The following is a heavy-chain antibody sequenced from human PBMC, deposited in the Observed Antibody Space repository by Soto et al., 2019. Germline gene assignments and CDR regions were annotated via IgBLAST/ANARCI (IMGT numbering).Heavy chain of an antibody. D-gene: IGHD6-19*01. CDR1: GGSLSSYY. Sequence: QVQLQESGPGLVKPSETLSLTCTVSGGSLSSYYWSWIRQPAGKGLEWIGRIYTSGSTNYNPSLKSRVTMSGDTSKNQCALKRSSVTAADTAVYYWARDGSGWFRACDIWGQGTMVTVAS. CDR3: ARDGSGWFRACDI. V-gene: IGHV4-4*07. J-gene: IGHJ3*02. CDR2: IYTSGST.